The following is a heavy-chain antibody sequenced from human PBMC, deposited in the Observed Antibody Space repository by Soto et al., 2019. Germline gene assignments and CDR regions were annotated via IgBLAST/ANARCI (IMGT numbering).Heavy chain of an antibody. CDR3: ARGGEPDIVLMVYAIAYYQGMDV. V-gene: IGHV3-30-3*01. CDR2: ISYDGSNK. J-gene: IGHJ6*02. D-gene: IGHD2-8*01. CDR1: GFTFSSYA. Sequence: QVQLVESGGGVVQPGRSLRLSCAASGFTFSSYAMHWVRQAPGKGLEWVAVISYDGSNKYYADSVKGRFTIFRDNSKNTLYLQLNNMIAEDTAVYYCARGGEPDIVLMVYAIAYYQGMDVWGQGTTVTVSS.